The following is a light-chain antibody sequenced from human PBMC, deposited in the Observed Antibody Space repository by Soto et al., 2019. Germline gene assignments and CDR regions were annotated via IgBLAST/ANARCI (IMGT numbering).Light chain of an antibody. CDR2: AAS. Sequence: DIQMTQTPSSVSASVGDRVLITCRASQSISSYLNWYQQKPGKAPKLLIYAASSLQSGVPSRFSGSGSGTDFTLTISSLQPEDFATYYCQQSYSTPLTFGGGTKVDIK. CDR3: QQSYSTPLT. J-gene: IGKJ4*01. CDR1: QSISSY. V-gene: IGKV1-39*01.